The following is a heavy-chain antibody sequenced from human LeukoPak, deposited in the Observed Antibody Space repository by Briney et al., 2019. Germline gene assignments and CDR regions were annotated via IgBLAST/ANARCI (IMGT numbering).Heavy chain of an antibody. V-gene: IGHV1-69*06. D-gene: IGHD3-9*01. CDR1: GYTFTSYY. Sequence: ASVKVSCKASGYTFTSYYMHWVRQAPGQGLEWMGGIIPIFGTANYAQKFQGRVTITADKSTSTAYMELSSLRSEDTAVYYCARGAPGRYFGGGSAFDIWGQGTMVTVSS. CDR3: ARGAPGRYFGGGSAFDI. CDR2: IIPIFGTA. J-gene: IGHJ3*02.